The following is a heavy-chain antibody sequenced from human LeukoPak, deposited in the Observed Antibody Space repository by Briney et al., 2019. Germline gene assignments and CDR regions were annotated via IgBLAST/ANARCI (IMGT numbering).Heavy chain of an antibody. D-gene: IGHD4-17*01. V-gene: IGHV3-33*08. CDR2: IWYDGSNK. CDR1: GFTFSSYA. J-gene: IGHJ4*02. Sequence: GGSLRLSCAASGFTFSSYAMHWVCQAPGKGLEWVAVIWYDGSNKYYADSVKGRFTISRDNSKNTLYLQMNSLRAEDTAVYYCARDSFHDYGDHYFDYWGQGTLVTVSS. CDR3: ARDSFHDYGDHYFDY.